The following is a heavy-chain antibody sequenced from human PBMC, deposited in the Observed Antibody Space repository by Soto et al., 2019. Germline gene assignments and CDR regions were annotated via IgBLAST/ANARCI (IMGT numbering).Heavy chain of an antibody. Sequence: SETLSLTCSVYGGSSRAYHWSWIRQSPGEGLEWIGEFSYSGSLNYNPSLKRRVAVSPDTSTDHFSLTMTSVTAADTGVYFCAGGPRYWSFALWGRGTLVTVSS. CDR1: GGSSRAYH. CDR3: AGGPRYWSFAL. J-gene: IGHJ2*01. V-gene: IGHV4-34*01. D-gene: IGHD1-20*01. CDR2: FSYSGSL.